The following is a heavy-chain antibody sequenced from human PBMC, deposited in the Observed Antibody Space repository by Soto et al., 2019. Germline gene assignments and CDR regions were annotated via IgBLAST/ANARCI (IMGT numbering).Heavy chain of an antibody. CDR3: ARGLPRMVRGEDKPDYFDY. D-gene: IGHD3-10*01. CDR2: INHSGST. J-gene: IGHJ4*02. Sequence: QVQLQQWGAGLLKPSETLSLTCAVYGGSFSGYYWSWIRQPPGKGLVWIGEINHSGSTNYNPSPKSRVTISVDTSKNQFSLKLSSVTAADKAVYYCARGLPRMVRGEDKPDYFDYWGQGTLVTVSS. V-gene: IGHV4-34*01. CDR1: GGSFSGYY.